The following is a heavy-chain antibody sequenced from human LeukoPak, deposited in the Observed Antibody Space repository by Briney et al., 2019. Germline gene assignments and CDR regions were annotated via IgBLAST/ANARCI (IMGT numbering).Heavy chain of an antibody. CDR2: INHSGST. D-gene: IGHD3-3*01. CDR1: GGSFSGYY. J-gene: IGHJ6*03. Sequence: PSETLSLTCAVYGGSFSGYYWSWIRQPPGKGLEWIGEINHSGSTNYNPSLKSRVTISVDTSKNQFSLKLSSVTAADTAVYYCARGPRITILGVVIRTAMDVWGKGTTVTVSS. CDR3: ARGPRITILGVVIRTAMDV. V-gene: IGHV4-34*01.